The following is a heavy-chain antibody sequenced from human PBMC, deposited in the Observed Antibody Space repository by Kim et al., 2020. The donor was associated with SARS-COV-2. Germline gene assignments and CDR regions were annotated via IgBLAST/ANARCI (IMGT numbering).Heavy chain of an antibody. D-gene: IGHD3-10*01. J-gene: IGHJ4*02. Sequence: VDSVKGRFTISRDNSKNTLHLQMNSLRVEDTAIYYCARADFYGSGSPDNWGQGTLVTGSS. V-gene: IGHV3-33*01. CDR3: ARADFYGSGSPDN.